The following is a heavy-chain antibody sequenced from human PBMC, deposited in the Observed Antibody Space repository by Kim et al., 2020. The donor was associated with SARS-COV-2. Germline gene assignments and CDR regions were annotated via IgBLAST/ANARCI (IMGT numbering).Heavy chain of an antibody. D-gene: IGHD5-12*01. V-gene: IGHV3-11*05. CDR3: ARDRVPTTDYDY. Sequence: NYAESVKGRFTISRDDARKSLYLQMNNLRAEDTAFYYCARDRVPTTDYDYWGQGTLVTVSS. J-gene: IGHJ4*02.